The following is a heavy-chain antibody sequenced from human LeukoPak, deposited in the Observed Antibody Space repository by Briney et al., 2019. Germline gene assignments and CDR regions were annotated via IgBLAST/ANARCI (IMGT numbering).Heavy chain of an antibody. Sequence: GGSLRLSCAASGFTFSSYAMSWVRQAPGKGLEWVALISYDESNKYYADSVKGRFTISRDNSRNTLYLQMNSLRTDDTAVYYCARRWSFDDWGRGTLVTVSS. CDR2: ISYDESNK. CDR1: GFTFSSYA. J-gene: IGHJ4*02. D-gene: IGHD6-13*01. CDR3: ARRWSFDD. V-gene: IGHV3-30*04.